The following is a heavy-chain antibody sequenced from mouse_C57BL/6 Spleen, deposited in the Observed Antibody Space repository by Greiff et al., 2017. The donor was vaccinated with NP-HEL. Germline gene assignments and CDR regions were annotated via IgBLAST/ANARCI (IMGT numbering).Heavy chain of an antibody. Sequence: QVQLKESGAELVKPGASVKISCKASGYAFSSYWMNWVKQRPGKGLEWIGQIYPGDGDTNYNGKFKGKATLTADKSSSTAYMQLSSLTSEDSAVYFCARSDYYRNGGYYAMDYWGQGTSVTVSS. CDR2: IYPGDGDT. V-gene: IGHV1-80*01. CDR1: GYAFSSYW. CDR3: ARSDYYRNGGYYAMDY. D-gene: IGHD2-1*01. J-gene: IGHJ4*01.